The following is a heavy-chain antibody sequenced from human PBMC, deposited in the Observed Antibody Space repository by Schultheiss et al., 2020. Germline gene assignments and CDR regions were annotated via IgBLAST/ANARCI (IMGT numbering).Heavy chain of an antibody. V-gene: IGHV3-30*03. CDR2: ISYDGSNK. J-gene: IGHJ5*02. CDR1: GFTFSSYA. CDR3: ATDSGGLNR. D-gene: IGHD2-15*01. Sequence: GGSLRLSCAASGFTFSSYAMSWVRQAPGKGLEWVAVISYDGSNKYYADSVKGRFTISRDNSKNTLYLQMNSLRAEDTAVYYCATDSGGLNRWGQGTLVT.